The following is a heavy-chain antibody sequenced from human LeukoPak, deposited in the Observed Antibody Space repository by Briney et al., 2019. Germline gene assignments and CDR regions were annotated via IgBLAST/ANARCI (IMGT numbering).Heavy chain of an antibody. J-gene: IGHJ6*03. Sequence: SETLSLTCAVYGGTFSGYYYSWSSQSPRKRLEWLVESNHSGTTNYYPSLSGRATIAVDPSKNQFSLRIRSLTAADTAIYYCARGRAVAEYYYYMDVWGKGTTVIASS. D-gene: IGHD6-19*01. CDR2: SNHSGTT. V-gene: IGHV4-34*01. CDR1: GGTFSGYY. CDR3: ARGRAVAEYYYYMDV.